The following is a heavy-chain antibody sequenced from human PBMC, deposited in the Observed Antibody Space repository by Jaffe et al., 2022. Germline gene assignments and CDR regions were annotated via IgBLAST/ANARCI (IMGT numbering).Heavy chain of an antibody. CDR2: IYPGDSDT. J-gene: IGHJ3*02. Sequence: EVQLVQSGAEVKKPGESLKISCKGSGYSFTSYWIGWVRQMPGKGLEWMGIIYPGDSDTRYSPSFQGQVTISADKSISTAYLQWSSLKASDTAMYYCVRRGWGIAAAGNSGDNDAFDIWGQGTMVTVSS. CDR1: GYSFTSYW. V-gene: IGHV5-51*03. CDR3: VRRGWGIAAAGNSGDNDAFDI. D-gene: IGHD6-13*01.